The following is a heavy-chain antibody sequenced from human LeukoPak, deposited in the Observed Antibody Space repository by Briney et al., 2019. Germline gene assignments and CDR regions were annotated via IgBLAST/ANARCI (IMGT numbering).Heavy chain of an antibody. CDR3: TSPPLGYCSTTTCLQYFEQ. CDR1: GFTFSDYY. V-gene: IGHV3-11*04. J-gene: IGHJ1*01. CDR2: ISSSGSII. D-gene: IGHD2-2*01. Sequence: GGSLRLSCAASGFTFSDYYMSWIRQAPGKGLEWVSYISSSGSIIDYADSVRGRFTISRDNAKNSLYLQMNSLRAEDTAVYYCTSPPLGYCSTTTCLQYFEQWGQSTLVTVSS.